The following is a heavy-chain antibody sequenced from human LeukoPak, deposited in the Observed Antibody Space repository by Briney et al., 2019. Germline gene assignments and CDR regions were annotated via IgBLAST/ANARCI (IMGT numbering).Heavy chain of an antibody. Sequence: GALRLSCSASGFTFSRYAMHWVRQAPGKGLEYVSGVTSNGGSTYYADSVKGRFTTSRDNSKNTLYLQMSTLRAEDTAVYYCVKSSGSSWYMFDYWGQGTLVTVSS. D-gene: IGHD6-13*01. CDR1: GFTFSRYA. V-gene: IGHV3-64D*09. CDR3: VKSSGSSWYMFDY. CDR2: VTSNGGST. J-gene: IGHJ4*02.